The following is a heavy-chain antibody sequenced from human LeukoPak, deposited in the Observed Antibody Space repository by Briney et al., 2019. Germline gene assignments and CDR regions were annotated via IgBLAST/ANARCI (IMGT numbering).Heavy chain of an antibody. D-gene: IGHD3-10*01. CDR3: ARQITMVRGVINSLVWFDP. V-gene: IGHV4-59*08. Sequence: PSETLSLTCTVSGGSISSYYWSWIRQPPGKGLEWIGYIYYSGSTNYNPSLKSRVTISVDTSKNQFSLKLSSVTAADTAVYYCARQITMVRGVINSLVWFDPWGQGTLVTVSS. CDR2: IYYSGST. J-gene: IGHJ5*02. CDR1: GGSISSYY.